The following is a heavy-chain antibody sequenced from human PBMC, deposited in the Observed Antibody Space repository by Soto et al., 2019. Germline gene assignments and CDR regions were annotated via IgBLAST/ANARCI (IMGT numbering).Heavy chain of an antibody. CDR2: ISGSDDST. CDR3: AKRSSSSTFDY. Sequence: GGSLRLSCAASGFTFSSYAMSWVRQAPGKGLEWVSVISGSDDSTYYADSVKGRFTISRDNSKNTLYLQMNSLRAEDTAVYYCAKRSSSSTFDYWGQGTLVTVCS. V-gene: IGHV3-23*01. D-gene: IGHD6-6*01. J-gene: IGHJ4*02. CDR1: GFTFSSYA.